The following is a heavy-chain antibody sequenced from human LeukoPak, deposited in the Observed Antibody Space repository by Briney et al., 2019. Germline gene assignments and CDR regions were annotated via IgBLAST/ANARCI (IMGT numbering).Heavy chain of an antibody. V-gene: IGHV4-59*01. Sequence: PSETLSLTCTVSGGSISSYYWSWIRQPPGKGLEWIGYIYYSGGTNYNPSLKSRVTISVDTSKNQFSLKLSSVTAADTAVYYCARDFYYYGSGSYDIWGQGTMVTVSS. CDR2: IYYSGGT. CDR3: ARDFYYYGSGSYDI. J-gene: IGHJ3*02. D-gene: IGHD3-10*01. CDR1: GGSISSYY.